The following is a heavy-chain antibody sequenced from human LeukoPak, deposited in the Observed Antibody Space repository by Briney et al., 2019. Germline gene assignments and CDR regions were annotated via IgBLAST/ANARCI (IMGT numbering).Heavy chain of an antibody. CDR1: GGSISSGDYY. V-gene: IGHV4-30-4*08. CDR3: ARYDYSNYRRWFDP. D-gene: IGHD4-11*01. J-gene: IGHJ5*02. Sequence: PSETLSLTCTVSGGSISSGDYYWSWIRQPPGKGLEWLGYIYYSGSTYYNPSLKSRVTISVDTSKNQFSLKLSSVTAADTAVYYCARYDYSNYRRWFDPWGRGTPVTVSS. CDR2: IYYSGST.